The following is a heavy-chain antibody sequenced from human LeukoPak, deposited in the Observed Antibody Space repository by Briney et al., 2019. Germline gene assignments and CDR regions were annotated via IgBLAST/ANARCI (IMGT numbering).Heavy chain of an antibody. CDR2: IFYSGAT. D-gene: IGHD3-10*01. Sequence: SETLSLTCTVSGDSISSSSYYWGWIRQPPGKGLEWIGTIFYSGATYYNPSLKSRVTISVDTSKNQFSLKLSSVTAADTAVYYCASNSFDYYGSGSYSVDYWGQGTLVTVSS. CDR1: GDSISSSSYY. CDR3: ASNSFDYYGSGSYSVDY. V-gene: IGHV4-39*07. J-gene: IGHJ4*02.